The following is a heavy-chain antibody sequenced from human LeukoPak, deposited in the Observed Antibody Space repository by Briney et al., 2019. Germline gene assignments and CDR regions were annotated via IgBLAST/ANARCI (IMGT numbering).Heavy chain of an antibody. CDR1: GGTFSSYA. J-gene: IGHJ6*03. Sequence: SVKVSCKASGGTFSSYAISWVRQAPGQGLEWMGGIIPIFGTANYAQKFQGRVTITADESTSTAYMELSSLRSEDTAVYYCASGITIFGVVPARPKPYYYYYMDVWGKETTVTVSS. D-gene: IGHD3-3*01. V-gene: IGHV1-69*01. CDR3: ASGITIFGVVPARPKPYYYYYMDV. CDR2: IIPIFGTA.